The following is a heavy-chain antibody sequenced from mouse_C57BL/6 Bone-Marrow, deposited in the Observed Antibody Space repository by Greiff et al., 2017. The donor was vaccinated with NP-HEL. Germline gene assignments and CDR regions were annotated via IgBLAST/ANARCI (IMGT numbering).Heavy chain of an antibody. D-gene: IGHD4-1*02. Sequence: EVHLVESGGGLVKPGGSLKLSCAASGFTFSSYTMSWVRQTPEKRLEWVATISGGGGNTYYPDSVKGRFTISRDNAKNTLYLQMSSLRSEDTALYYCAKSPQLGRFAYWGQGTLVTVSA. V-gene: IGHV5-9*01. CDR3: AKSPQLGRFAY. CDR1: GFTFSSYT. CDR2: ISGGGGNT. J-gene: IGHJ3*01.